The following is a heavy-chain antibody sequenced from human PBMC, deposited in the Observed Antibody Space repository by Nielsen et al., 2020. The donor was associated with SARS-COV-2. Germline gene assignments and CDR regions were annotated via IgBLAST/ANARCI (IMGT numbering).Heavy chain of an antibody. J-gene: IGHJ3*02. D-gene: IGHD4-17*01. CDR2: VNYSGTI. CDR3: ARDYYGDYLDAFDI. V-gene: IGHV4-59*01. CDR1: GGSISSYY. Sequence: SETLSLTCTVSGGSISSYYWSWIRQPPGKGLEWIGNVNYSGTINYSPSLKSRVTISIDTSKTQFSLKLSSVTAADTAVYYCARDYYGDYLDAFDIWGQGTVVTVSS.